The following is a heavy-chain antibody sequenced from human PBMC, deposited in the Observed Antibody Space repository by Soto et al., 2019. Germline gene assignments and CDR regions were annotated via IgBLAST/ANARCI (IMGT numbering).Heavy chain of an antibody. V-gene: IGHV4-39*01. CDR3: AKSPVDTAMAV. CDR2: IYYSGST. CDR1: GGSLSSSSYY. D-gene: IGHD5-18*01. J-gene: IGHJ4*02. Sequence: SETLSLTCTVSGGSLSSSSYYWSWIRQPPGKGLEWIGSIYYSGSTYYNPSLKSRVTISVDTAKNQFSLKLSSVTAADTAVYYCAKSPVDTAMAVWGQGTMVTVSS.